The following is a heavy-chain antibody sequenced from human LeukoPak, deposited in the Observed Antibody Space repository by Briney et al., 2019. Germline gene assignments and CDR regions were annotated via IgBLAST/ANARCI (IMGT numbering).Heavy chain of an antibody. V-gene: IGHV3-23*01. J-gene: IGHJ6*03. Sequence: GGSLRLSCAASGFTFSSYAMTWVRQAPGKGLEWVSGISGSGSSTYYADSVKGRFTISRDNSKNTLFLQVNSLRAEDTAVYYCAKGPIAAATYYYYYYMDVWGKGTTVTVSS. CDR1: GFTFSSYA. D-gene: IGHD6-13*01. CDR2: ISGSGSST. CDR3: AKGPIAAATYYYYYYMDV.